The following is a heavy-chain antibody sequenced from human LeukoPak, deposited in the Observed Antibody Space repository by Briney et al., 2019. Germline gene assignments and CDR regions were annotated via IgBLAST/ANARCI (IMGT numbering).Heavy chain of an antibody. Sequence: SKTLSLTCTVSGGSISGYYWNWIGRSPDKGLKWIGLIYYSGSTNYNPSLKSRVTISVDTSKNQFSLKLTSVTAADAAVYYCARHYMVRGATRYYFDYWGQGTLVSVSS. V-gene: IGHV4-59*08. CDR2: IYYSGST. J-gene: IGHJ4*02. D-gene: IGHD3-10*01. CDR3: ARHYMVRGATRYYFDY. CDR1: GGSISGYY.